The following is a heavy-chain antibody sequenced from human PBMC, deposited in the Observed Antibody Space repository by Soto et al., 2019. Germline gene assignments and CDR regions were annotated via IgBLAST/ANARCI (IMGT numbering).Heavy chain of an antibody. Sequence: GGSLRLSCAASGFTFSSYGMHWVRQAPGKGLEWVAVISYDGSNKYYADSVKGRFTISRDNSKNTLYLQMNSLRAEDTSLYYCSYYYGSGSYAFDIWGQGTMVTVSS. D-gene: IGHD3-10*01. J-gene: IGHJ3*02. CDR1: GFTFSSYG. CDR2: ISYDGSNK. CDR3: SYYYGSGSYAFDI. V-gene: IGHV3-30*03.